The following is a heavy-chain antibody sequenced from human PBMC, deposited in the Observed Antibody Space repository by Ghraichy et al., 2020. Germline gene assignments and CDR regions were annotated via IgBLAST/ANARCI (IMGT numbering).Heavy chain of an antibody. CDR2: ISSGRDPT. CDR1: GFTFSDYY. D-gene: IGHD3/OR15-3a*01. Sequence: GESLNISCAASGFTFSDYYMSWIRQPPGKGLEWISTISSGRDPTVYAESVRGRFSISRDDAKSSLYLQMQSLRAEDTAVYYCGGRIWTESENLFDPWGKGTLVIVSS. V-gene: IGHV3-11*03. CDR3: GGRIWTESENLFDP. J-gene: IGHJ5*02.